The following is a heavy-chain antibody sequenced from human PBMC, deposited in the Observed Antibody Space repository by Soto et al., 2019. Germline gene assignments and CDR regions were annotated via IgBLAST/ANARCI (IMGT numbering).Heavy chain of an antibody. D-gene: IGHD3-16*02. CDR3: ARLMGELSLPPNWFDP. CDR2: IIPIFGTA. CDR1: GCTFSSYA. J-gene: IGHJ5*02. Sequence: QVQLVQSGAEVKKPGSSVKVSCKASGCTFSSYAISWVRQAPGQGLEWMGGIIPIFGTANYAQKFQGRVTITADESTSTAYMELSSLRSEDTAVYYCARLMGELSLPPNWFDPWGQGTLVTVSS. V-gene: IGHV1-69*01.